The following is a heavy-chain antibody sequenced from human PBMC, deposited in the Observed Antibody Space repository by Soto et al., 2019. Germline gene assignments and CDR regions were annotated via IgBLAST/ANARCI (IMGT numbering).Heavy chain of an antibody. CDR3: VKAGVAGPFDY. Sequence: QVQLQESGPGQVKPSETLSLTCTVSGGSISDYYWTWIRQPPGKGLEWIGYVHNRGGTNSHPSLMGISAMAALPSKNEFPLTRPSVPAAYPAVYYCVKAGVAGPFDYWGQGTLVTVAS. CDR2: VHNRGGT. J-gene: IGHJ4*02. D-gene: IGHD2-15*01. CDR1: GGSISDYY. V-gene: IGHV4-59*08.